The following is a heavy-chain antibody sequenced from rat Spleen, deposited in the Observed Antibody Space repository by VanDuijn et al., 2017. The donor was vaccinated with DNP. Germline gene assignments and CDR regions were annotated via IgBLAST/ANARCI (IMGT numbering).Heavy chain of an antibody. J-gene: IGHJ1*01. Sequence: EVQLVESGGGLVQPGRSLKLSCAASGFIFSDYYMAWVRQAPTKGLEWVASLSYDGGGTYYRDSMKGRFTLSRDNAKSSLYLQMDSLRSEDTATYYCTTVRGPYWYFDFWGPGTMVTVSS. CDR3: TTVRGPYWYFDF. CDR1: GFIFSDYY. CDR2: LSYDGGGT. V-gene: IGHV5-20*01.